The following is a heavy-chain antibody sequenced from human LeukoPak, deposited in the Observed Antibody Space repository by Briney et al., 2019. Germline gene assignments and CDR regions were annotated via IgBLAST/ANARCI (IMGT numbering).Heavy chain of an antibody. CDR1: GFTFSSYG. D-gene: IGHD3-16*02. CDR2: IRYDGSNK. J-gene: IGHJ4*02. CDR3: AKDHLRLEELSLSIGDY. V-gene: IGHV3-30*02. Sequence: GGSLRLSCAASGFTFSSYGMHWVRQAPGKGLEWVAFIRYDGSNKYYADPVKGRFTISRDNSKNTLYLQMNSLRAEDTAVYYCAKDHLRLEELSLSIGDYWGQGTLVTVSS.